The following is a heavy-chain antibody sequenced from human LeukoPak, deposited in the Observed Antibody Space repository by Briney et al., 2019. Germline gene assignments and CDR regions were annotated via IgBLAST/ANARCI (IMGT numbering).Heavy chain of an antibody. CDR3: ARDYHEPSKNAFDI. CDR2: INPKRGGT. D-gene: IGHD1-14*01. V-gene: IGHV1-2*02. J-gene: IGHJ3*02. CDR1: GYTFTDYY. Sequence: ASVKVSCKTSGYTFTDYYMHWMRQAPGQGLEWVGWINPKRGGTEYSQKFQGRVTMTRDTSTSTVYMELSRLTSDDTAVYYCARDYHEPSKNAFDIWGQGTMVTVSS.